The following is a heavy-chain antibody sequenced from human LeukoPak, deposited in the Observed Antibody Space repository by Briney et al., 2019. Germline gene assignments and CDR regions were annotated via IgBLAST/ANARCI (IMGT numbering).Heavy chain of an antibody. J-gene: IGHJ3*02. CDR1: GFIFNSYA. V-gene: IGHV3-23*01. CDR2: ISGSGAST. CDR3: ARDKTSDI. Sequence: GGSLRLSCAASGFIFNSYAMSWVRQAPGKGLEWVSAISGSGASTYYADSVKGRFTISRDNAKNSLYLQMNSLRDEDTAVYYCARDKTSDIWGQGTMVTVSS.